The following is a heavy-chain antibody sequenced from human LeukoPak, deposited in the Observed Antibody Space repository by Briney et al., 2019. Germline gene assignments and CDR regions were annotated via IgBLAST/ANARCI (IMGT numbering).Heavy chain of an antibody. J-gene: IGHJ6*03. CDR1: GFTFSSYG. CDR3: AKDHGYSYVRALYYYYYYMDV. V-gene: IGHV3-23*01. CDR2: ISGSGGST. Sequence: GGSLRLSCAASGFTFSSYGMSWVRQAPGKGLEWVSAISGSGGSTYYADSVKGRFTISRDNSKNTLYLQMNSLRAEDTAVYYCAKDHGYSYVRALYYYYYYMDVWGKGTTVTISS. D-gene: IGHD5-18*01.